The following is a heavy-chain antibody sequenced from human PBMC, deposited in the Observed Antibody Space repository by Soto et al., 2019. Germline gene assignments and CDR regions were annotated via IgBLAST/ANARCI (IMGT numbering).Heavy chain of an antibody. CDR2: FDPEDGET. CDR3: ATLNPYSSSPAGWFDP. J-gene: IGHJ5*02. D-gene: IGHD6-6*01. Sequence: ASVKVSCKVSGYTLTGLSMHWVRQAPGKGLEWMGGFDPEDGETIYAQKFQGRVTMTEDTSTDTAYMELSSLRSEDTAVYYCATLNPYSSSPAGWFDPWGQGTLVTV. CDR1: GYTLTGLS. V-gene: IGHV1-24*01.